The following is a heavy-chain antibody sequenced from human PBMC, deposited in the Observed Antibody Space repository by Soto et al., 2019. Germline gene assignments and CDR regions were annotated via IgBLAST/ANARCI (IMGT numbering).Heavy chain of an antibody. CDR1: GFTFSTYS. V-gene: IGHV3-48*01. CDR2: ISSSGSTI. D-gene: IGHD3-16*01. J-gene: IGHJ4*02. Sequence: GGSLRLSCVASGFTFSTYSMNWVRQAPGKGLEWVSYISSSGSTIYYADSLKGRFTVSRDNAKKSLFLQMSSLRAEDTAVYYGAREGVGGHFDYWGQGTLVTVSS. CDR3: AREGVGGHFDY.